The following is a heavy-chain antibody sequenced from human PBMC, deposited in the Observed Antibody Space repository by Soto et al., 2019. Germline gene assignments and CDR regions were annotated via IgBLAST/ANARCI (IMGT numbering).Heavy chain of an antibody. CDR1: GFSFSSLA. Sequence: GGSLRLPCAASGFSFSSLAMSWVRQAPGKGLEWVSPIRGRGIDTLYADSVKGRFTISRDNSRNTLYLQVNSLRAEDTAVYYCAKDQTDVTLFDYWGQGTLVTVSS. CDR3: AKDQTDVTLFDY. CDR2: IRGRGIDT. V-gene: IGHV3-23*01. J-gene: IGHJ4*02. D-gene: IGHD2-21*02.